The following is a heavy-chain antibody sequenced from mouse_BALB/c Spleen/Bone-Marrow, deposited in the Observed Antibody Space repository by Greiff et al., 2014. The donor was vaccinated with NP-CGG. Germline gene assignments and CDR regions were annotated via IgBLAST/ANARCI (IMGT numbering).Heavy chain of an antibody. CDR3: TRGGWLAMDY. V-gene: IGHV1S81*02. Sequence: VQLQQSGAELVKPGASVKLSCKASGYTFTSYYMYWVKQRPGQGLEWIGEINPSNGGTNFNEKFKSKATLTVDKSSSTAYMQRSSLTSEDSAVYYCTRGGWLAMDYWGQGTSVTVPA. D-gene: IGHD2-3*01. CDR1: GYTFTSYY. CDR2: INPSNGGT. J-gene: IGHJ4*01.